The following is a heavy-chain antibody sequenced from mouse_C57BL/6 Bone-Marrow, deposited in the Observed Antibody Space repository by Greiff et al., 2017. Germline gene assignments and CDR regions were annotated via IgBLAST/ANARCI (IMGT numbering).Heavy chain of an antibody. CDR1: GYAFTNYW. V-gene: IGHV1-54*01. Sequence: QVQLQQSGAELVRPGTSVKVSCKASGYAFTNYWMEWVKQRPGQGLEWIGEINPGGGGTNYNEKFKGKATLTADQSSSTAYMQLSSLTSEDSALYFLACILDYDLNYFAVAYCGQATSVSVSS. CDR2: INPGGGGT. D-gene: IGHD2-4*01. CDR3: ACILDYDLNYFAVAY. J-gene: IGHJ4*01.